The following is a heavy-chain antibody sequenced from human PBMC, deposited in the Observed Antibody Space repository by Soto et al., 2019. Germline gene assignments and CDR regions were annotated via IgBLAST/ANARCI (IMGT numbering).Heavy chain of an antibody. Sequence: DVQLLESGGGLVQPGGSLRLSCAASGFTFRSYAMSWVRQAPGKGLEWVSGISGSGISTHYADSVKGRFTVSRDNSKNTLYLQMNSLRAEDTAVYXXAKXXXGPXWYFDLWGRGTLVTVSS. J-gene: IGHJ2*01. V-gene: IGHV3-23*01. CDR2: ISGSGIST. CDR1: GFTFRSYA. CDR3: AKXXXGPXWYFDL.